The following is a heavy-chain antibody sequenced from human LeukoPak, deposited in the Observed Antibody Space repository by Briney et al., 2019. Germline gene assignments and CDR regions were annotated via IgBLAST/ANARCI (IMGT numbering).Heavy chain of an antibody. CDR2: INPSGGST. D-gene: IGHD3-22*01. CDR3: ARDYYDSSGYYYHLDY. Sequence: ASVKVSCKASGYTFTSYYMHWVRQAPGQGLEWMGIINPSGGSTSYAQKFQGRVTMTRDMSTSTVYMELSSLRSEDTAVYYCARDYYDSSGYYYHLDYWGQGTLVTVSS. J-gene: IGHJ4*02. V-gene: IGHV1-46*01. CDR1: GYTFTSYY.